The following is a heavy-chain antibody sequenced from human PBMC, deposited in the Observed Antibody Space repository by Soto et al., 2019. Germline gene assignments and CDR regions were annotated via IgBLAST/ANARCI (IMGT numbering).Heavy chain of an antibody. CDR3: TRDLLYSSSWQPAYDL. CDR2: ISAYNGNT. J-gene: IGHJ5*02. V-gene: IGHV1-18*01. CDR1: GYTFTTYG. Sequence: QVQLVQSGAEVKKPGASVKVSCKASGYTFTTYGISWVRQAPGQGLEWMGWISAYNGNTNYAQKLQGRVTMTTYTSTSTAYMVLRSLTSADTAVYLCTRDLLYSSSWQPAYDLWGQGTLVTVSS. D-gene: IGHD6-13*01.